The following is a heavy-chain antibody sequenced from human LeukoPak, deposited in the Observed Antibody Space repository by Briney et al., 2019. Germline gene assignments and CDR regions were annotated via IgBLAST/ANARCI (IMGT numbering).Heavy chain of an antibody. V-gene: IGHV1-18*01. J-gene: IGHJ5*02. CDR3: AREGYGDYVALRFDP. CDR2: ISAYSLNT. D-gene: IGHD4-17*01. Sequence: ASVKVSCKASGYTFTSYGISWVRQAPGQGLEWMGWISAYSLNTNYAQNFQGRVTMTTDTSTSTAYMELRSLRSDDTAVYYCAREGYGDYVALRFDPWGQGTLVTVSS. CDR1: GYTFTSYG.